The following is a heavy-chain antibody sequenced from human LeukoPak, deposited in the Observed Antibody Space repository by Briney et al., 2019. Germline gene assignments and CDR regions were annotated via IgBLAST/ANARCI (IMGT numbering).Heavy chain of an antibody. J-gene: IGHJ4*02. CDR3: ARDPPTDSNWYPDY. V-gene: IGHV3-7*01. CDR2: INQDASHK. D-gene: IGHD6-13*01. Sequence: GGSLRLSCAASEFIFPTYWMSWVRQAPGKGLEWVANINQDASHKNHVESVKGRFTISRDNANNLLFLQMNDLRAEDTAIYYCARDPPTDSNWYPDYWGQGTLVTVSS. CDR1: EFIFPTYW.